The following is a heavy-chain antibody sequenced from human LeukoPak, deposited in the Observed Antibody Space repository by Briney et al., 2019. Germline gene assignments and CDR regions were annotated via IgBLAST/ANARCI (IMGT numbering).Heavy chain of an antibody. CDR2: ISSIYI. CDR3: ARSPGIGSGWYRGFDP. D-gene: IGHD6-19*01. V-gene: IGHV3-21*01. J-gene: IGHJ5*02. Sequence: AGGSLRLSCAASGFTFSSYSMNWVRQAPGKGLEWVSSISSIYIYYADSVKGRFTISRDNAKDSLYLQMNSLRAEDTAVYYCARSPGIGSGWYRGFDPWGQGTLVTVSS. CDR1: GFTFSSYS.